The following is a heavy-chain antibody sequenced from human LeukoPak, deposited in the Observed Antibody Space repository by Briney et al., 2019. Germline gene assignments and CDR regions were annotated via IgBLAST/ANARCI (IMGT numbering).Heavy chain of an antibody. V-gene: IGHV3-21*01. J-gene: IGHJ4*02. D-gene: IGHD3-16*01. CDR2: ISSSSSYI. CDR3: AKDSSRVGDSTLAGFDY. Sequence: GGSLRLSCAASGFTFSSYGMHWVRQDPGKGLEWVSSISSSSSYIYYADSVKGRFTISRDNSKNTLYLQMNSLRAEDTAVYYCAKDSSRVGDSTLAGFDYWGQGTLVTVSS. CDR1: GFTFSSYG.